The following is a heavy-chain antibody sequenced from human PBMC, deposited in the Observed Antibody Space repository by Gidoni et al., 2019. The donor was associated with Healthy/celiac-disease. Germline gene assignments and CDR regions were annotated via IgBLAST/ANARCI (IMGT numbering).Heavy chain of an antibody. Sequence: QVQLQESGPGLVKPSETLSLTCTVSGGSISSYYWRWIRQPPGKGLEWIGYIYYSGSTNYNPSLKSRVTISVDTSKNQFSLKLSSVTAADTAVYYCARGGGEMATIYVVNYWGQGTLVTVSS. V-gene: IGHV4-59*01. CDR2: IYYSGST. D-gene: IGHD5-12*01. CDR3: ARGGGEMATIYVVNY. J-gene: IGHJ4*02. CDR1: GGSISSYY.